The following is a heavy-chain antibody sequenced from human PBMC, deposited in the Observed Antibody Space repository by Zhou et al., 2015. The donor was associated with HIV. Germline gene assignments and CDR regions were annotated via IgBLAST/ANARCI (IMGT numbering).Heavy chain of an antibody. CDR2: IIPLFGAS. CDR1: GGTFSGSD. D-gene: IGHD2-15*01. J-gene: IGHJ6*02. Sequence: LVQSGTEVRKPGSSVNVSCKASGGTFSGSDISWVRQAPGQGLEWMGGIIPLFGASDYAQKFQGRVTISADKSTSTVYMELRRLTSEDTGVYYCARDDVVESATPLDYYGMDVWGQGTTVTVSS. CDR3: ARDDVVESATPLDYYGMDV. V-gene: IGHV1-69*06.